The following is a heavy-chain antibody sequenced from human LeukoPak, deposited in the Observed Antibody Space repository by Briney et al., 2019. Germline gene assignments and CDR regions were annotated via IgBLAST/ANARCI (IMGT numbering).Heavy chain of an antibody. CDR3: ARIRDGYNDAYDL. D-gene: IGHD5-24*01. CDR2: INPDGGNT. J-gene: IGHJ3*01. CDR1: GYTFTSYY. Sequence: ASVKVSCKASGYTFTSYYMHWVRQAPGQGLEWMGLINPDGGNTNYAQNFQGRVTLTRDTSTSTVYMELSGLRSEDTAIYYCARIRDGYNDAYDLWGQGTVVTVPS. V-gene: IGHV1-46*01.